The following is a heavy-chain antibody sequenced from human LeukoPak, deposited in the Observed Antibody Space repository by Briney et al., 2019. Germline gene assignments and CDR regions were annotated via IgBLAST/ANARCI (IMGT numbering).Heavy chain of an antibody. CDR1: GYTFTGYY. V-gene: IGHV1-2*02. J-gene: IGHJ4*02. D-gene: IGHD2-15*01. CDR2: INPNSGGT. Sequence: ASVKVSCKASGYTFTGYYMHWVRQAPGQGLERMGWINPNSGGTNYAQKFQGRVTMTRDTSISTAYMELSRLRSDDTAVYYCARVVVNGGDYFDYWGQGTLVTVSS. CDR3: ARVVVNGGDYFDY.